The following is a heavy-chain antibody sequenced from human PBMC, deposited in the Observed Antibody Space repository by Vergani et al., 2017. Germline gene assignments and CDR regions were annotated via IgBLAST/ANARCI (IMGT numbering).Heavy chain of an antibody. D-gene: IGHD5-18*01. CDR2: ITISSSNI. CDR3: ARTGSGYNDGYTFDY. V-gene: IGHV3-48*01. Sequence: EVQLVESGGGLVQPGGSLRLSCAASGFTFSSYSMNWVRQAPGKGLEWISYITISSSNIYYADSVKVRFTISRDNAKNTLYLQMNSLRAEDTALYYCARTGSGYNDGYTFDYWGQGTLVTVSS. CDR1: GFTFSSYS. J-gene: IGHJ4*02.